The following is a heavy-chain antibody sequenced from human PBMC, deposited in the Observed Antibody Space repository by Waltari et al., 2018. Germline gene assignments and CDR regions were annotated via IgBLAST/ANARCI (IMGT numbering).Heavy chain of an antibody. Sequence: QLQLQESGPGLVKPSETLSLTCTVSGGSISSSSYYWGWIRQPPGKGLEWIGSIYYSGSTYYNPSLKSRVTISVDTSKNQFSLKLSSVTAADTGVYYCARGLEVRRNYMDVWGTGTTVTIS. V-gene: IGHV4-39*01. J-gene: IGHJ6*03. CDR1: GGSISSSSYY. CDR3: ARGLEVRRNYMDV. CDR2: IYYSGST.